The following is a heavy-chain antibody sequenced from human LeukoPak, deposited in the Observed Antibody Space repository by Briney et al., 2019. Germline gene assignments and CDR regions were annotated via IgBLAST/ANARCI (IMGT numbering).Heavy chain of an antibody. CDR1: GGTFSSYA. CDR3: ARGAYPDYYDFWSGHQGYFDY. D-gene: IGHD3-3*01. J-gene: IGHJ4*02. V-gene: IGHV1-8*03. CDR2: MNPNSGNT. Sequence: ASVKVSCKASGGTFSSYAISWVRQAPGQGLEWMGWMNPNSGNTGYAQKFQGRVTITRNTSISTAYMELSSLRSEDTAVYYCARGAYPDYYDFWSGHQGYFDYWGQGTLVTVSS.